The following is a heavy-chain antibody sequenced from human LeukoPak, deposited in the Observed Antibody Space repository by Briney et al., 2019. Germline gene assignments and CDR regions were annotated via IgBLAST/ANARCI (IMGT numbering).Heavy chain of an antibody. Sequence: SVKVSCKASGGTFSSYAISWVRQAPGQGLEWMGGIIPIFGTANYAQKFQGRVTITTDESTSTAYMELSSLRSEDTAVYYCAREPVEMATTGPFDLWGRGTLVTVSS. CDR3: AREPVEMATTGPFDL. V-gene: IGHV1-69*05. D-gene: IGHD5-24*01. CDR2: IIPIFGTA. CDR1: GGTFSSYA. J-gene: IGHJ2*01.